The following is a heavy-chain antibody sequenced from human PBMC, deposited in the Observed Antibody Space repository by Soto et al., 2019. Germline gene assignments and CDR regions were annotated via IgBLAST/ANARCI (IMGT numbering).Heavy chain of an antibody. CDR3: ARQDTFMVNGMDV. J-gene: IGHJ6*02. D-gene: IGHD5-18*01. V-gene: IGHV5-10-1*01. CDR1: GYTFSDYW. CDR2: IDPSDSYT. Sequence: GASLKISCKAYGYTFSDYWITWVRQMPGRGLEWMGRIDPSDSYTNYGPSLEGHVTISVDKSFNTVYLEWNSLKATDTAMYYCARQDTFMVNGMDVWGQGTTVTVS.